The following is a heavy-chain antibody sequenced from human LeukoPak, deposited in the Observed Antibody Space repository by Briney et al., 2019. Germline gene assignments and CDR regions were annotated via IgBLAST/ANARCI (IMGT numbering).Heavy chain of an antibody. J-gene: IGHJ3*02. CDR3: ARVNRGDAFDI. CDR1: GFTFSSYG. CDR2: IWYDGRNK. D-gene: IGHD3-16*02. Sequence: GGPLRLSCAASGFTFSSYGMHWVRQAPGKGLEWVAVIWYDGRNKFYADSLKGLFTISRDNSKNTLYLQMNSLRAEDTAVYYCARVNRGDAFDIWGQGTLVTVSS. V-gene: IGHV3-33*01.